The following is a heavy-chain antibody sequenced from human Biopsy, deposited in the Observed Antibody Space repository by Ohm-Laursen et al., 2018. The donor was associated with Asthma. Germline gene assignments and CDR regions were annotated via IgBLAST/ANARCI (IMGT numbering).Heavy chain of an antibody. CDR2: ITGSGGFT. D-gene: IGHD3-22*01. Sequence: GSLRLSCTASGFTFSNYAMSWVRQAPRKGLEWVSSITGSGGFTYYADSVRGRFTISRDYSKNTLYLQMHSLRAEDTAVYYCARGDSSNWSHYYFDYWGQGTLVTVSS. J-gene: IGHJ4*02. V-gene: IGHV3-23*01. CDR3: ARGDSSNWSHYYFDY. CDR1: GFTFSNYA.